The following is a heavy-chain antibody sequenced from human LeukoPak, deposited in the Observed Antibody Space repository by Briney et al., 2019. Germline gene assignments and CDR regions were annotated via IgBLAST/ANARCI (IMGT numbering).Heavy chain of an antibody. J-gene: IGHJ4*02. V-gene: IGHV3-23*01. CDR2: VSGGSSST. CDR3: AKPHTPYCSGGTYYLFDY. CDR1: GFSLSSYG. D-gene: IGHD2-15*01. Sequence: GGSLRLSCVASGFSLSSYGMSWVRQAPGKGLEWVSTVSGGSSSTYYADSVKGRLTMSRDNSNNTVYLQMNSLRVDDTAVYYCAKPHTPYCSGGTYYLFDYWGQGTLVTVTS.